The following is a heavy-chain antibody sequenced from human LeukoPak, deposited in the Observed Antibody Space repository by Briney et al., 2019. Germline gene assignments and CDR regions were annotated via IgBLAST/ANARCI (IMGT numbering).Heavy chain of an antibody. Sequence: GESLQISCQGSGSRFTSYWIGWVRQLPGKGLEWMGIIYPGDSDTRYSPSFQGQVTISADKSISTAYLQWSSLKASDTAMYYCARSYDSSGYYMYYFDYWGQGTLVTVSS. CDR3: ARSYDSSGYYMYYFDY. J-gene: IGHJ4*02. V-gene: IGHV5-51*01. D-gene: IGHD3-22*01. CDR2: IYPGDSDT. CDR1: GSRFTSYW.